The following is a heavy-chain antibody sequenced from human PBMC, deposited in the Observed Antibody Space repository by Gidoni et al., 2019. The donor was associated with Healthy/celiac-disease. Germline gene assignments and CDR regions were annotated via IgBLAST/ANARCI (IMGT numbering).Heavy chain of an antibody. CDR3: AKGSYYDSSGYTDYYYYGMDV. D-gene: IGHD3-22*01. V-gene: IGHV3-23*01. CDR1: GFTFSSYA. Sequence: EVQLLESGGGLVQPGGSLRLSCAASGFTFSSYAMRWVRQATGKGLECVSAISGSGGSTYYADSVKGRFTISRDNSKNTLYLQMNSLRAEDTAVYYCAKGSYYDSSGYTDYYYYGMDVWGQGTTVTVSS. J-gene: IGHJ6*02. CDR2: ISGSGGST.